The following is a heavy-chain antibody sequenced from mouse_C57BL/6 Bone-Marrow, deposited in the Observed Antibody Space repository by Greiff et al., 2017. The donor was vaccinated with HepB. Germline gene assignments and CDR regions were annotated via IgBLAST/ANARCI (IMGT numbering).Heavy chain of an antibody. CDR1: GYTFTSYW. Sequence: VPLQQSGAELVRPGTSVKLSCKASGYTFTSYWMHWVKPRPGQGLEWIGVIDPSDSYTNYNQKFKGKATLTVDTSSSTAYMQLSSLTSEDSAVYYCARSAYWGQGTLVTVSA. CDR3: ARSAY. V-gene: IGHV1-59*01. CDR2: IDPSDSYT. J-gene: IGHJ3*01.